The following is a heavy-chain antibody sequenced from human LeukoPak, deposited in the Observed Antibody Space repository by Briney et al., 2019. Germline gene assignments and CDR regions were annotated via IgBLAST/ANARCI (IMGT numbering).Heavy chain of an antibody. Sequence: SETLSLTCTVSGGSISSYYWSWIRQPPGKGLEWIGHIYYSGSTNYNPSLKSRVTISVDTSKNQFSLKLSSVTAADTAVYYCARVDTAMTGRPSEYYFDYWGQGTLVTVSS. V-gene: IGHV4-59*01. CDR2: IYYSGST. CDR3: ARVDTAMTGRPSEYYFDY. D-gene: IGHD5-18*01. CDR1: GGSISSYY. J-gene: IGHJ4*02.